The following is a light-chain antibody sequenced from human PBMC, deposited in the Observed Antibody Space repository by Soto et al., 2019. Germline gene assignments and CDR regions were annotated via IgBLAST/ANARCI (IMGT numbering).Light chain of an antibody. J-gene: IGKJ1*01. Sequence: EIVMTQSPVTLSVSPGERATLSCRASQSVANYLVWYQQKPRQAPRLLIYESSNRATGIAAKFSGSGSGTEFTLAISSLQPDDFATYYCQQYNSYPWTFGQGTKVDIK. CDR2: ESS. CDR1: QSVANY. CDR3: QQYNSYPWT. V-gene: IGKV3D-15*01.